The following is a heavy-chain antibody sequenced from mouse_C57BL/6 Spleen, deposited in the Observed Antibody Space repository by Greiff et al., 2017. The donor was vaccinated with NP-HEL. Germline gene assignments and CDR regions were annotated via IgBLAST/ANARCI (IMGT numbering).Heavy chain of an antibody. J-gene: IGHJ2*01. Sequence: QVQLKQSGAELARPGASVKLSCKASGYTFTSYGISWVKQRTGQGLEWIGEIYPRSGNTYYNEKFKGKATLTADKSSSTAYMELRSLTSEDSAVYFCARPLTGVFDYWGQGTTLTVSS. CDR3: ARPLTGVFDY. CDR2: IYPRSGNT. D-gene: IGHD4-1*01. CDR1: GYTFTSYG. V-gene: IGHV1-81*01.